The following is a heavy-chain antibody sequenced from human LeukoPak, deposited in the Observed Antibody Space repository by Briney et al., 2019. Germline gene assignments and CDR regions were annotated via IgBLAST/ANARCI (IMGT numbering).Heavy chain of an antibody. CDR3: AKVQWPDGKGVGVLDY. Sequence: PSETLSLTCTVSGASITTYYWTWIRQPPGKGPEWIGSIYYSGSDNYNPSLKRRLAISVDTSKNQFSLKLTSVTPADTAGYYCAKVQWPDGKGVGVLDYWGQGILVTVSS. D-gene: IGHD6-19*01. CDR2: IYYSGSD. J-gene: IGHJ4*02. CDR1: GASITTYY. V-gene: IGHV4-59*13.